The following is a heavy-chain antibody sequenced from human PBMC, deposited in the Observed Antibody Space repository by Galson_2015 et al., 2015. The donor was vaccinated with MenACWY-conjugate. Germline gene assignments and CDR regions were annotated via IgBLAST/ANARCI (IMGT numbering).Heavy chain of an antibody. CDR3: ANEGTSTSGWYFFDY. V-gene: IGHV3-23*01. CDR2: ISGNGART. D-gene: IGHD6-19*01. Sequence: SLRLSRAASGFTFSTYAMSWVRQTPGKGLEWVSAISGNGARTYYADSVKGRFTISRDNSKDTLYLQMNSLRAEDTAVYYCANEGTSTSGWYFFDYWGQGTLVTVSS. CDR1: GFTFSTYA. J-gene: IGHJ4*02.